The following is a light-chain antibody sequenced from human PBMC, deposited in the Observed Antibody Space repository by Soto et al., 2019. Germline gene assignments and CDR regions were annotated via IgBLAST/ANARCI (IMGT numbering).Light chain of an antibody. CDR2: DVS. CDR3: NSYTSSSTRGV. CDR1: SSDVGGYNY. Sequence: QSALTQPASVSGSPGQSITISCTGTSSDVGGYNYVSWYQQHPGKAPKLMIYDVSSRPSGVSNRFSGSKSGNTASLTISGFQAEDESDYYCNSYTSSSTRGVFGGGTKLTVL. V-gene: IGLV2-14*03. J-gene: IGLJ2*01.